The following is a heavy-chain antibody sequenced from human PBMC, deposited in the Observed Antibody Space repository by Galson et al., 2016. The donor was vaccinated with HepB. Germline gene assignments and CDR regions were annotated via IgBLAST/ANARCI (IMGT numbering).Heavy chain of an antibody. D-gene: IGHD3-16*01. J-gene: IGHJ5*02. CDR2: IYPGDSDT. V-gene: IGHV5-51*01. CDR3: ATDSYTSSWYDGGSLDT. CDR1: GYSFSNSW. Sequence: QSGAEVKKPGESLKISCQGSGYSFSNSWIGWVRQMPGKGLEWMGIIYPGDSDTRYSPSFQGQVTFTADESTTTAYIDLSSLSSEDTAMYYCATDSYTSSWYDGGSLDTWGQGTLVIVSS.